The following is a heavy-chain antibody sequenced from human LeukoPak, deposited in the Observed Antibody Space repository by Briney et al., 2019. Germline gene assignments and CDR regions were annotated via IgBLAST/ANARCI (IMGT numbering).Heavy chain of an antibody. J-gene: IGHJ5*02. CDR1: GGSISSGGYY. V-gene: IGHV4-30-2*01. Sequence: SQTLSLTCTVSGGSISSGGYYWSWIRQPPGKGLEWIGYIYHSGSTYYNPSLKSRVTISVDRSKNQFSLKLSSVTAADTAVYYCALQTSYYDFWSGQNWFDPWGQGTLVTVSS. D-gene: IGHD3-3*01. CDR2: IYHSGST. CDR3: ALQTSYYDFWSGQNWFDP.